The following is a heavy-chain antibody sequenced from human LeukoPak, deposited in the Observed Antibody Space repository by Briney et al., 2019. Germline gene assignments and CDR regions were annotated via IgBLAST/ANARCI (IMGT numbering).Heavy chain of an antibody. J-gene: IGHJ5*02. D-gene: IGHD4-17*01. CDR3: ARQVTVTMAPRFDP. Sequence: ASVKVSCXASGYTFTGYYMHWVRQARGQGLEWMGRINPNSGGTNYAQKFQGRVTMTRDTSISTAYMELSRLRSDDTAVYYCARQVTVTMAPRFDPWGQGTLVTVSS. CDR2: INPNSGGT. V-gene: IGHV1-2*06. CDR1: GYTFTGYY.